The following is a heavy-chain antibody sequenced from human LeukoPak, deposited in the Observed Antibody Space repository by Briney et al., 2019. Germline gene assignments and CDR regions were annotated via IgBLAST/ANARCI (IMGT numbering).Heavy chain of an antibody. V-gene: IGHV4-59*08. CDR3: ARRYDYGEGGDAFDI. CDR1: GGSISSYY. J-gene: IGHJ3*02. D-gene: IGHD4-17*01. CDR2: IYYSGST. Sequence: SSETLSLTCTVSGGSISSYYWSWIRQPPGKGLEWIGYIYYSGSTNYNPSLKSRVTISVDTSKNQFSLKLSSVTAADTAVYYCARRYDYGEGGDAFDIWGQGTTVTVSS.